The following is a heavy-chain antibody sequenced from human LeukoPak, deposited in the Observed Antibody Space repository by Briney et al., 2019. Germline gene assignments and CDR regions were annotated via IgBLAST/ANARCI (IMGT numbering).Heavy chain of an antibody. D-gene: IGHD3-10*01. J-gene: IGHJ4*02. CDR2: LCNSGNA. CDR3: ARLSPYLGSGSSAFPDDF. V-gene: IGHV4-39*01. CDR1: GGSISGCRYY. Sequence: SETLSLTCSVAGGSISGCRYYWGWIRQPPGKGLEWIGSLCNSGNAYYNPSLKSRVTMSVDTSNSQFSLKLSSVTAADTAIYYCARLSPYLGSGSSAFPDDFWGQGTLVTVSS.